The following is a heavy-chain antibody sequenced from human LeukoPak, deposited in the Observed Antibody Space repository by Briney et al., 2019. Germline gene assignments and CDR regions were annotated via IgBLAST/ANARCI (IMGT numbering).Heavy chain of an antibody. CDR3: ARGEYVVRGAYGYFDL. J-gene: IGHJ2*01. Sequence: SVKVSCKASGGTFSSYVISWVRQAPGQGLEWMGKIIPMFGIANYAQKFQGRVTITADKSTSTVYVELSSLRSEDTAVYYCARGEYVVRGAYGYFDLWGRGTLVTVSS. CDR2: IIPMFGIA. V-gene: IGHV1-69*04. D-gene: IGHD3-10*01. CDR1: GGTFSSYV.